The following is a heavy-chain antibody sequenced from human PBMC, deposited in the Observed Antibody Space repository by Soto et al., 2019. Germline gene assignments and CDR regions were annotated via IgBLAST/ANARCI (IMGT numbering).Heavy chain of an antibody. D-gene: IGHD3-3*01. CDR3: AKNYDFWSGYLDY. Sequence: PGGSLRLSCAASGFTFNNAWINWVRQAPGKGLEWVGRIKSKTDGGTPDYAAPVKGRFTISRDNSKNTLYLQMNSLRAEDTAVYYCAKNYDFWSGYLDYWGQGTLVTVSS. V-gene: IGHV3-15*07. CDR2: IKSKTDGGTP. CDR1: GFTFNNAW. J-gene: IGHJ4*02.